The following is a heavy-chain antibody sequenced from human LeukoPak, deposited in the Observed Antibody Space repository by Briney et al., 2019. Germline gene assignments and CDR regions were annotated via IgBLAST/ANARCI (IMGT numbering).Heavy chain of an antibody. D-gene: IGHD3-10*01. V-gene: IGHV3-53*01. CDR1: GFTVSSNY. Sequence: GGSLRLSCAASGFTVSSNYMSWVRQAPGKGLEWVSVIYSGGSTYNADSVKGRFTIFRDNSKNTLYLQMNSLRAEDTAVYYCARDSLLWFGELLYEGAFDIWGQGTMVTVSS. CDR3: ARDSLLWFGELLYEGAFDI. CDR2: IYSGGST. J-gene: IGHJ3*02.